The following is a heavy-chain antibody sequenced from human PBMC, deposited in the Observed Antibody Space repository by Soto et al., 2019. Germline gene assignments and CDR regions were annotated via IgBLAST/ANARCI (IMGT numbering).Heavy chain of an antibody. CDR2: INHSGST. CDR3: AGTPLGVGATNSVLHDY. D-gene: IGHD1-26*01. CDR1: GGSFSGYY. V-gene: IGHV4-34*01. J-gene: IGHJ4*02. Sequence: QVQLQQWGAGLLKPSETLSLTCAVYGGSFSGYYWSWIRQPPGKGLEWIGEINHSGSTNYNPSLKSRVTISVDTSKNQFSLKLSSVTAADTAVYYCAGTPLGVGATNSVLHDYWGQGTLVTVSS.